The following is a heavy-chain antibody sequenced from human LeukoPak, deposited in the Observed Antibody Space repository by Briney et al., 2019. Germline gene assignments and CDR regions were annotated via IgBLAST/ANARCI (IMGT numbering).Heavy chain of an antibody. J-gene: IGHJ4*02. Sequence: GGSLRLSCAASGFTFLTYAMSWVRQAPGKGLQWVSVIRDSGASTYYADSVKGRFTISRDNSKNTLYLQMSSLRAEDTAVYYCVKGGPYCSGGSCYSWGDYWGQGTLVTVSS. CDR2: IRDSGAST. D-gene: IGHD2-15*01. CDR3: VKGGPYCSGGSCYSWGDY. V-gene: IGHV3-23*01. CDR1: GFTFLTYA.